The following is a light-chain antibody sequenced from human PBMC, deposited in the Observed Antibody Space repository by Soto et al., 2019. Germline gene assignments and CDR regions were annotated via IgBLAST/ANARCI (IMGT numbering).Light chain of an antibody. CDR1: QGIGSN. V-gene: IGKV3-15*01. CDR2: GAS. J-gene: IGKJ4*01. CDR3: QQYSDWPTVT. Sequence: EVVMTQSPATLSLSPGDRATVYCRASQGIGSNLAWYQQKPGQAPRLLIYGASTRAAGVPARFSGSGSGTEFTLTISSLQSEDFALYYCQQYSDWPTVTFGGVTKVEIK.